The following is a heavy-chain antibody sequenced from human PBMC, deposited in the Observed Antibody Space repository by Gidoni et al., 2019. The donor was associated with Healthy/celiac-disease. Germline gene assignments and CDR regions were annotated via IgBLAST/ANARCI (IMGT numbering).Heavy chain of an antibody. CDR1: GFTFSNAW. J-gene: IGHJ6*02. CDR2: IKSKTDGGTT. V-gene: IGHV3-15*01. CDR3: TTDLAVLRYTRYYYGMDV. Sequence: EVQLVESGGGLVKPGGSLRLSCAASGFTFSNAWMSWVRQAPGKGLEWVGRIKSKTDGGTTDYAAPVKGRFTISRDDSKNTLYLQMNSLKTEDTAVYYCTTDLAVLRYTRYYYGMDVWGQGTTVTVSS. D-gene: IGHD1-1*01.